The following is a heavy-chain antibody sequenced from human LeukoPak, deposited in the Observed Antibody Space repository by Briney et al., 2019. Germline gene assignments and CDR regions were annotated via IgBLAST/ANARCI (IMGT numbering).Heavy chain of an antibody. CDR3: ARVLYCSSGWYPPTERYYYYYFRYV. Sequence: PSETLSLTCAVYGGTFSGYYWSWIRQPPGKGQESIWDINHSGSTNYKPSLTSRVTISVDTSQNQFSLRMCSVCAPDTAAYYCARVLYCSSGWYPPTERYYYYYFRYVGPQGTRDTVSS. CDR2: INHSGST. J-gene: IGHJ6*02. CDR1: GGTFSGYY. D-gene: IGHD6-19*01. V-gene: IGHV4-34*01.